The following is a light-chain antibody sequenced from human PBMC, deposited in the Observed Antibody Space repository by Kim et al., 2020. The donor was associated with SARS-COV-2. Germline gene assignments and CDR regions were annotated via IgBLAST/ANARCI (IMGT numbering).Light chain of an antibody. CDR2: EVS. CDR1: SSDVGGYKY. CDR3: SSYAGSSNLV. Sequence: GQSVTISCTGTSSDVGGYKYVSWDQQHPGKAPKLIIYEVSKRPSGVPDRFSGSKSGNTASLTVSGLQAEDEADYYCSSYAGSSNLVFGGGTQLTVL. V-gene: IGLV2-8*01. J-gene: IGLJ2*01.